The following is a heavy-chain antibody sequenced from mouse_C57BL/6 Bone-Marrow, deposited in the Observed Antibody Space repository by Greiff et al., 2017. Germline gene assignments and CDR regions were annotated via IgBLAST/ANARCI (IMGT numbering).Heavy chain of an antibody. CDR1: GFTFSSYG. CDR2: ISSGGSYT. V-gene: IGHV5-6*02. J-gene: IGHJ4*01. Sequence: EVKLVESGGDLVKPGGSLKLSCAASGFTFSSYGMSWVRQTPDKRLEWVAPISSGGSYTYYPDSVKGRFTISRDNAKNTLYLQMSSLKSEDTAMYYCARRGIVPYYAMDYWGQGTTVTVSS. D-gene: IGHD2-5*01. CDR3: ARRGIVPYYAMDY.